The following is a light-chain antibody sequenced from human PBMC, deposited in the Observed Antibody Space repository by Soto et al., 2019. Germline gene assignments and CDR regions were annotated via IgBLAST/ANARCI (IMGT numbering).Light chain of an antibody. CDR3: ETWDSNTVV. CDR2: LEGSGSY. V-gene: IGLV4-60*02. CDR1: SGHSSYI. J-gene: IGLJ2*01. Sequence: QSVLTQSSSASAFLGSSVKLTCTLSSGHSSYIITWHQQQPGKAPRYLMKLEGSGSYNKGSGVPDRFSGSSSGADRYVTISNLQFEDEADYYCETWDSNTVVFGGGTKLTVL.